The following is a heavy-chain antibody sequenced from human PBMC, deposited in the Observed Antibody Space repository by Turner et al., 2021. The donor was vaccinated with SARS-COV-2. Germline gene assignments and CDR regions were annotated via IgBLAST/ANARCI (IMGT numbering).Heavy chain of an antibody. CDR2: IIPIFGTA. CDR1: GGTFSTYA. V-gene: IGHV1-69*01. D-gene: IGHD6-13*01. CDR3: ARVGVGGSSWPKDFDY. J-gene: IGHJ4*02. Sequence: QVQLVQSGAEVKKPGSSVKVSCKASGGTFSTYAISWVRQAPGQGLEWMGGIIPIFGTANYARKFQGRVTITADESTSTAYMKLSSLRSEDTAVYYCARVGVGGSSWPKDFDYWGQGTLVTVSS.